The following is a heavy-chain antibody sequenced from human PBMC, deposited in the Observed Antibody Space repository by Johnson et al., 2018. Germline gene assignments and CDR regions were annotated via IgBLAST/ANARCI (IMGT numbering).Heavy chain of an antibody. Sequence: VQLVQSGGGVVQPGRSLRLSCAASGFTFSSYSMNWVRQAPGKGLEWVSYISSSSSTIYYADSVKGRFTISRDNAKNSLYLQMNSLRAEDTAVYYCARDRATCTNGVCLPHYYMDVWGKGTTVTVSS. CDR2: ISSSSSTI. J-gene: IGHJ6*03. D-gene: IGHD2-8*01. V-gene: IGHV3-48*01. CDR3: ARDRATCTNGVCLPHYYMDV. CDR1: GFTFSSYS.